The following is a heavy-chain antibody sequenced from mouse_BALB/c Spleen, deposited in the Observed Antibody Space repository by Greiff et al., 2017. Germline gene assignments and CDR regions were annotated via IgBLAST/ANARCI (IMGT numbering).Heavy chain of an antibody. V-gene: IGHV1S81*02. CDR2: INPSNGGT. CDR3: TRSGYDVRNYAMDY. CDR1: GYTFTSYY. Sequence: VQLQQSGAELVKPGASVKLSCKASGYTFTSYYMYWVKQRPGQGLEWIGEINPSNGGTNFNEKFKSKATLTVDKSSSTAYMQLSSLTSEDSAVYYCTRSGYDVRNYAMDYWGQGTSVTVSP. D-gene: IGHD2-2*01. J-gene: IGHJ4*01.